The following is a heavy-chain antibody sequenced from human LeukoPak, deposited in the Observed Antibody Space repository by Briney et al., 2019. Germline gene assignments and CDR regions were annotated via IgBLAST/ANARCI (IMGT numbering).Heavy chain of an antibody. CDR3: ARGGDGYNYVDS. Sequence: ASVKVSCKTSGYIFTGYYVHWLRQAPGQGLEWLGWVNPISGGTHYPQMLQGRVTMTRDTSISTAYMELSRLRSDDTAVYYCARGGDGYNYVDSWGQGTLVTVSS. CDR2: VNPISGGT. D-gene: IGHD5-24*01. CDR1: GYIFTGYY. V-gene: IGHV1-2*02. J-gene: IGHJ4*02.